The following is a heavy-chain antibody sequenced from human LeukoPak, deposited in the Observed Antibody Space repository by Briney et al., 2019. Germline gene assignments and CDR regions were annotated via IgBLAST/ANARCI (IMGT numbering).Heavy chain of an antibody. Sequence: PGGSLRLSCAASGFTFSNYGMHWVRQAPGKGLEWVAFIQYDGSNKYYANSVKGRFTISRDNSKNTLYLQMNSLRAEDTAVYYCAKDGPSFYYGSGSHFDYWGQGTLVTVSS. V-gene: IGHV3-30*02. CDR2: IQYDGSNK. CDR1: GFTFSNYG. D-gene: IGHD3-10*01. CDR3: AKDGPSFYYGSGSHFDY. J-gene: IGHJ4*02.